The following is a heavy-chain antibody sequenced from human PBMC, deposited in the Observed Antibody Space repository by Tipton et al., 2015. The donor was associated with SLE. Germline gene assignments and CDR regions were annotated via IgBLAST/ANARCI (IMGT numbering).Heavy chain of an antibody. Sequence: SLRLSCAASGFTVSSNYMSWVRQAPGKGLEWVSVIYSGGSTYYVDSVKGRFTISRDNSKNTLYLQMNSLRAEDTAVYYCAKDLSSGWYGNFDYWGQGTLVTVSS. CDR1: GFTVSSNY. CDR3: AKDLSSGWYGNFDY. J-gene: IGHJ4*02. CDR2: IYSGGST. D-gene: IGHD6-19*01. V-gene: IGHV3-66*02.